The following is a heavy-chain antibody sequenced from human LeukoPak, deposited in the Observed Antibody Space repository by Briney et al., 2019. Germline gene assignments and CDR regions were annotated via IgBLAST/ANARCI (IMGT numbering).Heavy chain of an antibody. D-gene: IGHD5-18*01. CDR2: IYYSGST. CDR3: ARVGYSYGYLDY. V-gene: IGHV4-59*01. Sequence: PSETLSLTCTVSGGSLSSYYWSWIRQPPGKGLEWIGYIYYSGSTNYNPSLKSRVTISVDASKNQFCLKLSSVTAADTAVYYCARVGYSYGYLDYWGQGTLVTVSS. J-gene: IGHJ4*02. CDR1: GGSLSSYY.